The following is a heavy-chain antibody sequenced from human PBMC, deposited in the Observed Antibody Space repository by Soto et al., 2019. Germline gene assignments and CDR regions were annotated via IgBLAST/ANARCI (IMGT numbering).Heavy chain of an antibody. D-gene: IGHD6-19*01. CDR1: GYTFTGYY. CDR3: ARDWAYSSGWPGSY. V-gene: IGHV1-2*02. J-gene: IGHJ4*02. CDR2: INPNSGGT. Sequence: QVQLVQSGAEVKKPGASVKVSCKASGYTFTGYYMHWVRQAPGQGLEWMGWINPNSGGTNYAKKVQGRVTMTRDTSISTAYMELSRLRSDDTAVYYCARDWAYSSGWPGSYWGQGTLVTVSS.